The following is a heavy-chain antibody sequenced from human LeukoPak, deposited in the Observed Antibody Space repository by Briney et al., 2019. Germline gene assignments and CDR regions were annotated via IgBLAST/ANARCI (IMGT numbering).Heavy chain of an antibody. Sequence: AETLSLPCTVSGASISSRPYYWGRIPQPPGKGLEWIGTVYYSGGTSFYPSPKSRVTISVDTSKNQCALKLTSVPAADTAVYYCATQAAGGPLDYWGQGTLVTVSS. CDR3: ATQAAGGPLDY. V-gene: IGHV4-39*01. J-gene: IGHJ4*02. CDR1: GASISSRPYY. CDR2: VYYSGGT. D-gene: IGHD2-15*01.